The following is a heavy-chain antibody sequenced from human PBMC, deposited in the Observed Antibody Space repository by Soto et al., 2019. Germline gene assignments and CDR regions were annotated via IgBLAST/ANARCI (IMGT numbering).Heavy chain of an antibody. CDR3: ARGYGERYYGSGSYETRDY. CDR2: INHSGST. V-gene: IGHV4-34*01. CDR1: GGSFSGYY. D-gene: IGHD3-10*01. Sequence: SETLSLTCAVYGGSFSGYYWSWIRQPPGKGLEWIGEINHSGSTNYNPSLKSRVTISVDTSKNQFSLKLSSVTAADTAVYYCARGYGERYYGSGSYETRDYWGQGTLVTVSS. J-gene: IGHJ4*02.